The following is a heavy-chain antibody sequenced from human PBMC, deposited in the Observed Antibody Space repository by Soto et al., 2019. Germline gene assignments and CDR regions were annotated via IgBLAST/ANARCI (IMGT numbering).Heavy chain of an antibody. J-gene: IGHJ6*03. CDR2: ISYSGDSS. CDR1: GFTFRNYA. D-gene: IGHD1-1*01. CDR3: AKSDGTTRGYYYYMDV. Sequence: EVQLLESGGGLVQPGGSLRLSCAASGFTFRNYAMNWVRQAPGKGLEWVSSISYSGDSSYFADSVKGRFTVSRDNSRSTLYLQMSSLRAEDTAVYYCAKSDGTTRGYYYYMDVWDKGTTVTVSS. V-gene: IGHV3-23*01.